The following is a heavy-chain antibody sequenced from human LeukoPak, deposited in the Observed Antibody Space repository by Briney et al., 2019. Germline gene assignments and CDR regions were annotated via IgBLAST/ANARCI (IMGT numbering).Heavy chain of an antibody. D-gene: IGHD3-10*01. V-gene: IGHV3-11*04. Sequence: GGSLRLSCAASGFTFSDYYMSWIRQAPGKGLQWVSYISGSGSTIYYADSVKGRFTISRDNAKNSLYLQMNSLRAEDTAVYYCARVGIRDAFDIWGQGTMVTVSS. CDR1: GFTFSDYY. CDR2: ISGSGSTI. J-gene: IGHJ3*02. CDR3: ARVGIRDAFDI.